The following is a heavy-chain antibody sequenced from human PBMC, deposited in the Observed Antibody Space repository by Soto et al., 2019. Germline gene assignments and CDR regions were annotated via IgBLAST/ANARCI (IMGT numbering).Heavy chain of an antibody. J-gene: IGHJ6*03. CDR2: IYYSGST. Sequence: PSETLSLTCTVSGGSISSYYWSWIRQPPGKGLEWIGYIYYSGSTNYNPSLKSRVTISVDTSKNQFSLKLSSVTAADTAVYYCAREDNYIALDVWGKGTTVTVS. CDR1: GGSISSYY. V-gene: IGHV4-59*01. CDR3: AREDNYIALDV. D-gene: IGHD4-4*01.